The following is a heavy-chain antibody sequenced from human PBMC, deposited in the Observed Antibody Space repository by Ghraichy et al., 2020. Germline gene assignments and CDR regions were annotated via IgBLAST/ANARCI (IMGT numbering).Heavy chain of an antibody. J-gene: IGHJ6*02. V-gene: IGHV3-23*01. CDR3: AKVGNYYYYGLDV. D-gene: IGHD1-26*01. CDR1: GFTFSNYA. CDR2: ISGSGGST. Sequence: LSLTCAASGFTFSNYAMTWVRQAPGKGLEWVSSISGSGGSTYYADSVKGRFTISRDNSKNTLYLQMNSLRAEDTAIYYCAKVGNYYYYGLDVWGQGTTVTVSS.